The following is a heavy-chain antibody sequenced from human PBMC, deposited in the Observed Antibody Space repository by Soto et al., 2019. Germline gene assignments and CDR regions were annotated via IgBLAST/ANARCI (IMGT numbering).Heavy chain of an antibody. CDR2: ISSSSSYI. Sequence: EVQLVESGGGLVKPGGSLRLSCAASGFTFSSYSMNWVRQAPGKGLEWVSSISSSSSYIYYADSVKGRFTISRDNAKNSLYLQMNSLRAEDTAVYYCASRYSSGWYQDYWGQGTLVTVSS. J-gene: IGHJ4*02. CDR3: ASRYSSGWYQDY. CDR1: GFTFSSYS. V-gene: IGHV3-21*01. D-gene: IGHD6-19*01.